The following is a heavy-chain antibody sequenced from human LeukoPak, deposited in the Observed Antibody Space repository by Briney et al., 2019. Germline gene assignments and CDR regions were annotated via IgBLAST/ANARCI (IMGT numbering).Heavy chain of an antibody. CDR2: ISSSGSTI. V-gene: IGHV3-48*03. D-gene: IGHD6-13*01. CDR3: ARDSDSSSWFGAGDFGY. Sequence: GGSLTLSCAASGFTFSSYEMNWVRQAPGKGLEWVSYISSSGSTIYYADSVKGRFTISRDNARNSLYLQMNSLRVEDTAVYYCARDSDSSSWFGAGDFGYWGQGALVTVSS. CDR1: GFTFSSYE. J-gene: IGHJ4*02.